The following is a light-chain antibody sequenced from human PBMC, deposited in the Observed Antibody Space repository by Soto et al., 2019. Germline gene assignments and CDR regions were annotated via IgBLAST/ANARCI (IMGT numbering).Light chain of an antibody. CDR3: SSYAGSNKLVV. CDR2: DVS. CDR1: SSDVGGYNY. J-gene: IGLJ1*01. V-gene: IGLV2-8*01. Sequence: QSALTQPPSASGSPGQSVTISCTGTSSDVGGYNYVSWYQQHPGKAPKLMIYDVSKRPSGVPDRFSGSKSGNTASLTVSGLQAEDEADYYCSSYAGSNKLVVFGTGTKLTVL.